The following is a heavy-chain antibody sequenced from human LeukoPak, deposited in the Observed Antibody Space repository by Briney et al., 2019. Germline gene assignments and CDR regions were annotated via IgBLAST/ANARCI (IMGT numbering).Heavy chain of an antibody. CDR1: GGSISTDY. D-gene: IGHD3-10*01. V-gene: IGHV4-4*07. J-gene: IGHJ4*02. CDR3: ASDFGY. CDR2: IYTSGST. Sequence: KPSETLSLTCTVSGGSISTDYWTWIRQPAGKGLEWIGLIYTSGSTNYNPSLKSRVTMSLDTSKNQLSLKLTSVTAADTAVYYCASDFGYWGQGTLVTVSS.